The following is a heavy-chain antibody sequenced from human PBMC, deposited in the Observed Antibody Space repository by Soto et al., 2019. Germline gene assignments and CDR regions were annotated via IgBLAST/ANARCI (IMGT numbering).Heavy chain of an antibody. V-gene: IGHV3-21*01. CDR2: ISSSSSYI. CDR1: GFTFSSYS. Sequence: PGGSLRLSCAASGFTFSSYSMNWVRQAPGKGLEWVSSISSSSSYIYHADSVKGRFTISRDNAKNSLYLQMNSLRAEDTALYYCARDAYYYGSSGSSDYWGQGTLVTVSS. J-gene: IGHJ4*02. CDR3: ARDAYYYGSSGSSDY. D-gene: IGHD3-22*01.